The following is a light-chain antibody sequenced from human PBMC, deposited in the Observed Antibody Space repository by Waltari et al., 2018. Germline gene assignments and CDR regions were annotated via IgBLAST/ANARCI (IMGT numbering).Light chain of an antibody. CDR3: QQCYDVPLS. CDR2: WAS. CDR1: PGVLNRSTNRHY. Sequence: DIVMPPSPDSLAVSLGERATTHCKPSPGVLNRSTNRHYIAWYQQKVGHPPKLLIYWASTREFGVPDRFSGSGSGTDFTLTISDLQAEDVAVYFCQQCYDVPLSFGGGTKVEIK. V-gene: IGKV4-1*01. J-gene: IGKJ4*01.